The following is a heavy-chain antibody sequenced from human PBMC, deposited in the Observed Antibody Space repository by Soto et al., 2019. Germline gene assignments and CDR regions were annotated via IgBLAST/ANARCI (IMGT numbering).Heavy chain of an antibody. D-gene: IGHD3-22*01. CDR2: INPNSGDT. J-gene: IGHJ5*02. CDR1: GYTFTGYY. V-gene: IGHV1-2*02. Sequence: ASVKVSCKTSGYTFTGYYMHWVRQAPGQGLEWMGWINPNSGDTNYAQKFQGRITMTGDTSISTAYMELSRLRFDDTAVYYCARGRPMIDNRFDPWGQGILVTVSS. CDR3: ARGRPMIDNRFDP.